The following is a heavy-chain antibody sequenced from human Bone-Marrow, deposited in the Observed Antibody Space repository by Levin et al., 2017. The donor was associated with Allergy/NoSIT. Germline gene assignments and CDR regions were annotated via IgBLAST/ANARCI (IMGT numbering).Heavy chain of an antibody. J-gene: IGHJ4*02. CDR3: VRDRNYYDSSGYYGYFDS. D-gene: IGHD3-22*01. V-gene: IGHV3-48*04. CDR2: ISTSSNTI. Sequence: GGSLRLSCAASGFTFNGYSMNWVRQAPGKGLEWVSYISTSSNTIYYADSVKGRFTISRDNAKNSLYLQMNSLSAEDTAVYYCVRDRNYYDSSGYYGYFDSWGQGTLVTVSS. CDR1: GFTFNGYS.